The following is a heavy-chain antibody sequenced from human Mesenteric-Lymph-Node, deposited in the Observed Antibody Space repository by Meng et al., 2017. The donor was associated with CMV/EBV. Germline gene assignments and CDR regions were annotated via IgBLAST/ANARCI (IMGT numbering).Heavy chain of an antibody. D-gene: IGHD2-15*01. CDR3: ARDWDGSCY. Sequence: GGSLRLSCAASGFTFSNFGMHWVRQAPGKGLEWVTFIRFDGSNEDSADSAKGRFTISRDNSKNTLYLQMNSLRPEDTAVYYCARDWDGSCYWGQGTLVTVSS. V-gene: IGHV3-30*02. CDR2: IRFDGSNE. J-gene: IGHJ4*02. CDR1: GFTFSNFG.